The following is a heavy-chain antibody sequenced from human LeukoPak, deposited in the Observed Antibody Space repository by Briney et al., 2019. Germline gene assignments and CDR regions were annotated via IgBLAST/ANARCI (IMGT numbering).Heavy chain of an antibody. V-gene: IGHV1-18*01. CDR3: ARVRTIVVVPAAMGAFDI. CDR1: GYTFTSYG. Sequence: GASVTVSCKASGYTFTSYGISWVRQAPGQGLEWMGWISAYNGNTNYAQKLQGRVTMTTDTSTSTAYMELRSLRSDDTAVYYCARVRTIVVVPAAMGAFDIWGQGTMVTVSS. J-gene: IGHJ3*02. D-gene: IGHD2-2*01. CDR2: ISAYNGNT.